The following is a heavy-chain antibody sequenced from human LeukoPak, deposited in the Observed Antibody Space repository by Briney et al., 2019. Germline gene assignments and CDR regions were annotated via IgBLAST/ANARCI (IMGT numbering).Heavy chain of an antibody. CDR1: GFTFSSYA. CDR2: ISGSGGST. CDR3: AREGYCSGGSCYPFPFDY. J-gene: IGHJ4*02. V-gene: IGHV3-23*01. Sequence: GGSLRLSCAASGFTFSSYAMSWVRQAPGKGLEWVSAISGSGGSTYYADSVKGRFTISRDNSKNTLYLQMNSLRAEDTAVYYCAREGYCSGGSCYPFPFDYWGQGTLVTVSS. D-gene: IGHD2-15*01.